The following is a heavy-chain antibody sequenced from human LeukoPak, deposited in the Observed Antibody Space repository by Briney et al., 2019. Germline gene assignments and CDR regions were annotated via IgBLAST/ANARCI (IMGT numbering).Heavy chain of an antibody. Sequence: TGGSLRLSCAASGFTFSSYAMSWVRQAPGKGLEWVSSISSSSSYIYYADSVKGRFTISRDNAKNSLYLQMNSLRAEDTAVYYCASSNRYSYGEPYYFDYWGQGTLVTVSS. J-gene: IGHJ4*02. CDR1: GFTFSSYA. CDR2: ISSSSSYI. CDR3: ASSNRYSYGEPYYFDY. D-gene: IGHD5-18*01. V-gene: IGHV3-21*01.